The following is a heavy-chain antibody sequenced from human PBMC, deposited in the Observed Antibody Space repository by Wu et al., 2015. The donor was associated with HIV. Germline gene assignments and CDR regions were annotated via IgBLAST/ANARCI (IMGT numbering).Heavy chain of an antibody. D-gene: IGHD3-22*01. J-gene: IGHJ4*02. CDR3: ARERVDYDSGGYRAHRGYYFDY. V-gene: IGHV1-46*01. Sequence: QVQLVQSGAEVKKPGVSVKVSCTTFGYTFINNFLHWVRQAPGQGPEWMGVINPRSDSTTYAQPFEGRLTMTRDTSKNTMYMELSSLTSEDTATYYCARERVDYDSGGYRAHRGYYFDYWGQGTLVIVSS. CDR2: INPRSDST. CDR1: GYTFINNF.